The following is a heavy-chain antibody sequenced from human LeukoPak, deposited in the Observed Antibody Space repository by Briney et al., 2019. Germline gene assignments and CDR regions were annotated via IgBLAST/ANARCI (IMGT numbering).Heavy chain of an antibody. CDR1: GGSISSHY. CDR3: ARDPQGRDFDY. Sequence: PSETLSLTCTVSGGSISSHYWSWIRQPPGKGLEWIGSIYYSGSTYYNPSLKSRVTISVDTSKNQFSPKLSSVTAADTAVYYCARDPQGRDFDYWGQGTLVTVSS. CDR2: IYYSGST. V-gene: IGHV4-39*07. J-gene: IGHJ4*02.